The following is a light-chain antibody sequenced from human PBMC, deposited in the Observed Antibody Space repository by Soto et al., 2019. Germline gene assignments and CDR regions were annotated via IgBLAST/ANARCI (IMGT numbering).Light chain of an antibody. CDR3: QQYGNSAPIT. J-gene: IGKJ5*01. CDR1: QSVSSNY. Sequence: EIVLTQSPGTLSLSPGERATLSCRASQSVSSNYLAWYQHKPGQAPSLLIYDASKRATGIPDRFSGSGSGTDFTLTISSLEPEDFAMYYCQQYGNSAPITFGLGTRLEIE. V-gene: IGKV3-20*01. CDR2: DAS.